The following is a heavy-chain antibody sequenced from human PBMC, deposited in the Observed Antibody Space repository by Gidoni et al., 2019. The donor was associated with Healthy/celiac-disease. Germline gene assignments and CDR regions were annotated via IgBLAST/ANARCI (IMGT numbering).Heavy chain of an antibody. V-gene: IGHV4-59*01. D-gene: IGHD6-6*01. CDR3: ARGVGDSSSNY. J-gene: IGHJ4*02. CDR2: IYYSGST. CDR1: GGSISSYY. Sequence: QVQLQESGPGLVKPSETLSLTCTVSGGSISSYYWSWIRQPPGKGLEWIGYIYYSGSTNYNPSLKSRVTISVDTSKNQFSLKLSSVTAADTAVYYCARGVGDSSSNYWGQGTLVTVSS.